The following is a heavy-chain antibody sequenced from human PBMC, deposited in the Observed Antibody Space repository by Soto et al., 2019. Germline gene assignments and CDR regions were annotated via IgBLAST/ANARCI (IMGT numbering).Heavy chain of an antibody. CDR1: GGSFSGYY. J-gene: IGHJ3*02. CDR2: INHSGST. Sequence: QVQLQQWGAGLLKPSETLSLTCAVYGGSFSGYYWSWIHQPPGKGLEWIGEINHSGSTNYNPSLKSRVTISVDTSKNQFSLKLSSVTAADTAVYYCARGRKALGAFDIWGQGTMVTVSS. V-gene: IGHV4-34*01. CDR3: ARGRKALGAFDI.